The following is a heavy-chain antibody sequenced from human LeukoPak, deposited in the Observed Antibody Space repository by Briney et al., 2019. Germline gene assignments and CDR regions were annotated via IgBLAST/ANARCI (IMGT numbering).Heavy chain of an antibody. Sequence: SETLSLTCNVSGASVSASKMYWGWIRQPPGKGLEWIGEINHSGSTNYNPSLKSRVTISVDTSKNQFSLKLSSVTAADTAVYYCASAVSSWFDPWGQGTLVTVSS. V-gene: IGHV4-39*07. CDR1: GASVSASKMY. CDR2: INHSGST. CDR3: ASAVSSWFDP. D-gene: IGHD2-2*01. J-gene: IGHJ5*02.